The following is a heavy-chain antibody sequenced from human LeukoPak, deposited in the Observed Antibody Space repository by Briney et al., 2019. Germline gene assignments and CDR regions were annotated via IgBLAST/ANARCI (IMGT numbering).Heavy chain of an antibody. CDR1: GYSFTSYW. CDR3: ARLIVGATGVGYYFDY. V-gene: IGHV5-51*01. Sequence: GESLKISCKGSGYSFTSYWIGGVRQMPGKGLEWMGIIYPGDSDTRYSPSFQGQVTISADKSISTAYLQWSSLKASDTAMYYCARLIVGATGVGYYFDYWGQGTLVTVSS. CDR2: IYPGDSDT. J-gene: IGHJ4*02. D-gene: IGHD1-26*01.